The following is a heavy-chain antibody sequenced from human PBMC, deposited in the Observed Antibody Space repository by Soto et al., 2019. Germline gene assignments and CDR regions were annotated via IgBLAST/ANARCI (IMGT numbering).Heavy chain of an antibody. V-gene: IGHV4-59*08. CDR2: IYNSGST. CDR3: ASMGYHYGSGSYPLDY. J-gene: IGHJ4*02. Sequence: PSETLSHSCTLPDASIRGHYWTWMRPPPGKGLEWIGFIYNSGSTHYNPSLRSRVTISVDTSKNQFSLKLRSVTAADTAVYYCASMGYHYGSGSYPLDYWGQGTLVTVS. CDR1: DASIRGHY. D-gene: IGHD3-10*01.